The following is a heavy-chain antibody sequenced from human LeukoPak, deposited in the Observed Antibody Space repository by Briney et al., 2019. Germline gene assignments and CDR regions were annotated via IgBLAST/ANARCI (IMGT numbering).Heavy chain of an antibody. CDR2: ISAYNGNT. V-gene: IGHV1-18*01. CDR1: GYTFTSYG. J-gene: IGHJ3*02. D-gene: IGHD6-6*01. Sequence: ASVKVSCKASGYTFTSYGISWVRQAPGQGLEWMGWISAYNGNTNYAQKFQGRVTMTRDTSISTAYMELSRLRSDDTAVYYCARYEGIAARADDAFDIWGQGTMVTVSS. CDR3: ARYEGIAARADDAFDI.